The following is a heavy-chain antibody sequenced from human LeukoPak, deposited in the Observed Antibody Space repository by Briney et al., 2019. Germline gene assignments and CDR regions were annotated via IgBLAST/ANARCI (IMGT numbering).Heavy chain of an antibody. J-gene: IGHJ4*02. CDR3: ARGGRDSSGYSPYYFDY. Sequence: SETLSLTCAVYGGSFSGYYWSWIRQPPGKGLEWIGEINHSGSTNYNPSLKSRDTISVDTSKNQFSLKLSSVTAADTAVYYCARGGRDSSGYSPYYFDYWGQGTLVTVSS. V-gene: IGHV4-34*01. CDR2: INHSGST. CDR1: GGSFSGYY. D-gene: IGHD3-22*01.